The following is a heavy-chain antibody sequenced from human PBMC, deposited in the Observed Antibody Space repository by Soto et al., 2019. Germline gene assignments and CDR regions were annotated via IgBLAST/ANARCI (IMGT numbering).Heavy chain of an antibody. V-gene: IGHV6-1*01. Sequence: SQTLSLTCAISGDSVSSNSAAWNWIRQSPSRGLEWLGRTYYRSKWYNDYAVSVKSRITINPDTSKNQFSLQLNSVTPEDTAVYYCARVEMVITTIPGASDIWGQGTMVTVSS. CDR2: TYYRSKWYN. CDR3: ARVEMVITTIPGASDI. CDR1: GDSVSSNSAA. J-gene: IGHJ3*02. D-gene: IGHD3-22*01.